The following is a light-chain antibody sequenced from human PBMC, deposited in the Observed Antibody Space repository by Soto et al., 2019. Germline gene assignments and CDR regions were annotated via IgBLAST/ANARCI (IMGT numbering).Light chain of an antibody. CDR3: QQYNSYSIT. J-gene: IGKJ5*01. V-gene: IGKV1-5*03. Sequence: DIQMTQSPSTLSASVGDRVTITCRASQSISTWLAWYQQKPGKAPNLLIYKASSLQSGVPSRFSGSGSGTEVTLTISSLQPDDFATYYCQQYNSYSITFGQGTRLEIK. CDR1: QSISTW. CDR2: KAS.